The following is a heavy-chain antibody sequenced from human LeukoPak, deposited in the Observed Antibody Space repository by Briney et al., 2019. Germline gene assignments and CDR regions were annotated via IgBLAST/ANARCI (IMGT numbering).Heavy chain of an antibody. CDR1: GYSFTTYW. Sequence: GESLKISCKGSGYSFTTYWISWVRQMPGKGLEWMGRIDPTDSYTGYSPSFQAHVIISVDKSISTAYLQWSSLKASDTAMYYCARPGVPGSSFSAFDIWGQGTLLTVSS. V-gene: IGHV5-10-1*01. D-gene: IGHD2-2*01. CDR3: ARPGVPGSSFSAFDI. J-gene: IGHJ3*02. CDR2: IDPTDSYT.